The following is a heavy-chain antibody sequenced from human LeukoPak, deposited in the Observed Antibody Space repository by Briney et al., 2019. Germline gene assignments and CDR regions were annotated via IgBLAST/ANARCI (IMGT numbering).Heavy chain of an antibody. CDR2: ISYDAKNI. J-gene: IGHJ6*03. D-gene: IGHD2/OR15-2a*01. Sequence: GGSLRLSFEASGFAFRSYAMHWVRQAPGKGLEWLTVISYDAKNIDYANSVEGRFTISRDNSRRTVHLQMDSLRVEDTAVYFCAKGVLSYYYMDVWGKGTTVIVSS. V-gene: IGHV3-30*04. CDR1: GFAFRSYA. CDR3: AKGVLSYYYMDV.